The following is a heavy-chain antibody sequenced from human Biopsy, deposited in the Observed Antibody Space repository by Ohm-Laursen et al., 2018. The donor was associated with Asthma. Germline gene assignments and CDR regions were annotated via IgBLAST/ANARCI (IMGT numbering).Heavy chain of an antibody. D-gene: IGHD3-10*01. V-gene: IGHV1-18*01. J-gene: IGHJ6*02. CDR2: ISVYNGNT. CDR1: GYTFNSAG. Sequence: ASVKVSCKASGYTFNSAGITWVRQAPGQGLEWMGWISVYNGNTKVAQKLQDRVTMITDASTSTAYMELRSLRSDDTAMYFCARAVDYSHYYGIDVWGQGTTVTVS. CDR3: ARAVDYSHYYGIDV.